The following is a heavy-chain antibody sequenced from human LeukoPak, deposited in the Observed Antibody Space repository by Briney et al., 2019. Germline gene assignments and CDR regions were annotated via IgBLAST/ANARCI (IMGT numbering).Heavy chain of an antibody. D-gene: IGHD2-15*01. CDR3: VTVRCSGGSCYRYY. J-gene: IGHJ4*02. CDR2: IYYSGST. CDR1: GGSFSGYY. Sequence: SETLSLTCAVYGGSFSGYYWSWIRQPPGKGLEWIGNIYYSGSTYYNPSLKSRVTISVDTSKNQFSLKLSSVTAADTAVYYCVTVRCSGGSCYRYYWGQGTLVTVSS. V-gene: IGHV4-34*01.